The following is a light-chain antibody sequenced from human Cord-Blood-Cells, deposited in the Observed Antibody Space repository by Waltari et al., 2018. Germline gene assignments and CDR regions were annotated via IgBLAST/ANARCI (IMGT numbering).Light chain of an antibody. CDR3: MQALQTPWT. Sequence: EIVMPQSPLSLPVPPGQSASLSCRSSQSLLHSNGYNYLDWDLQKPGQSPQLLIYLGSNRASGVPDRFSGSGSGTDFTLKISRVEAEDVGVYYCMQALQTPWTFGQGTKVEIK. CDR1: QSLLHSNGYNY. CDR2: LGS. J-gene: IGKJ1*01. V-gene: IGKV2-28*01.